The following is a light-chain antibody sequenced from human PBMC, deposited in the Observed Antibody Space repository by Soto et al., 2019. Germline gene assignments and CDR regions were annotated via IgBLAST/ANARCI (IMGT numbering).Light chain of an antibody. J-gene: IGKJ1*01. CDR1: QSVSSN. CDR3: QQYGSSPRT. Sequence: EGVLTQSQDTLSVSPGERATLSCRASQSVSSNLAWYQQKPGQAPRLLIYGASSRATGIPDRFSGSGSATDFTLTISRLEPEDFAVYYCQQYGSSPRTFGQGTKVDIK. CDR2: GAS. V-gene: IGKV3-20*01.